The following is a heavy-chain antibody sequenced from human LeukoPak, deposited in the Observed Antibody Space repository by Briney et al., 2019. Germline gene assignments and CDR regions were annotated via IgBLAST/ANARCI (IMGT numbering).Heavy chain of an antibody. D-gene: IGHD3-10*01. J-gene: IGHJ5*02. CDR3: ARGSYGSGSYEGNWFDP. CDR2: IYTSGST. Sequence: PSETLSLTCTVSGGSISSYYLSWIRQPAGKGLEWIGRIYTSGSTNYNPSLKSRVTMSVDTSKNQFSLKLSSVTAADTAVYYCARGSYGSGSYEGNWFDPWGQGTLVTVSS. V-gene: IGHV4-4*07. CDR1: GGSISSYY.